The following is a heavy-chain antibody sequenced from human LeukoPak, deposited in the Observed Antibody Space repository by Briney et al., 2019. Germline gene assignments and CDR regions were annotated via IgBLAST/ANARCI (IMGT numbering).Heavy chain of an antibody. J-gene: IGHJ3*02. D-gene: IGHD3-16*01. CDR1: GFTFSSYS. CDR2: ISSSSSYI. CDR3: ARGTGGLGVAFHI. Sequence: PGRSLRLSCAASGFTFSSYSMNWVRQAPGKGLEWVSSISSSSSYIYYADSVKGRFTISRDNAKNSLYLQMNSLRAEDTAVYYCARGTGGLGVAFHIWGQGTMVTVSS. V-gene: IGHV3-21*01.